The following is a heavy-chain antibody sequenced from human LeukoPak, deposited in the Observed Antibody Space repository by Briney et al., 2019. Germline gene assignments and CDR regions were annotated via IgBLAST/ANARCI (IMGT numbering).Heavy chain of an antibody. CDR3: ARSGGSGSYPNYFDY. CDR1: GGSISSGSYY. Sequence: PSQTLSLTCTVSGGSISSGSYYWSWIRQPAGKGLEWIGRIYTSGSTNYNPSLKSRVTISVDTSKNQFSLKLSSVTAADTAVYYCARSGGSGSYPNYFDYWGQGTLVTVSS. V-gene: IGHV4-61*02. J-gene: IGHJ4*02. D-gene: IGHD3-10*01. CDR2: IYTSGST.